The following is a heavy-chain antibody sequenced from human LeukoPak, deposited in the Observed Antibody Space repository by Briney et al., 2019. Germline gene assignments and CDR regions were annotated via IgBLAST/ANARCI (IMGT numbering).Heavy chain of an antibody. Sequence: SETLSLTCTVSGGSMGGYSWSWLRQPAGKGLEWIGRIYTSGSTNYNPSLKSRVTMSVDTSKNQFSLKLSSVTAADRGVYYCARDSVEGYWGQGTLVTVSS. CDR1: GGSMGGYS. D-gene: IGHD1-1*01. CDR2: IYTSGST. J-gene: IGHJ4*02. CDR3: ARDSVEGY. V-gene: IGHV4-4*07.